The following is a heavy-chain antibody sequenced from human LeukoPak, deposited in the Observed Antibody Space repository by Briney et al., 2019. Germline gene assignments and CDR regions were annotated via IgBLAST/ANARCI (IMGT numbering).Heavy chain of an antibody. J-gene: IGHJ3*02. V-gene: IGHV3-9*01. Sequence: GGSLRLSCVASGFTFDDYAMRWVRQAPGKGLEWVSGISWNSGSIGYADSVKGRFTISRDNAKNSLYLQMNSLRAEDTALYYCAKVRGGSFHDAFDIWGQGTMVTVSS. D-gene: IGHD1-26*01. CDR3: AKVRGGSFHDAFDI. CDR1: GFTFDDYA. CDR2: ISWNSGSI.